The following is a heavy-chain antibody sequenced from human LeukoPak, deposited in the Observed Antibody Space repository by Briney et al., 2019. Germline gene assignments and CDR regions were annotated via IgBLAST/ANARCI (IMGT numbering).Heavy chain of an antibody. CDR1: GYTFTGYY. CDR2: INPSSGGT. V-gene: IGHV1-2*02. CDR3: AAPQGDYRSSTSCYDDAFDI. Sequence: ASVKVSCKASGYTFTGYYVHWVRQAPGQGLEWMGWINPSSGGTNYAQKLQGRVTMTTDTSTSTAYMELRSLRSDDTAVYYCAAPQGDYRSSTSCYDDAFDIWGQGTMVTVSS. D-gene: IGHD2-2*01. J-gene: IGHJ3*02.